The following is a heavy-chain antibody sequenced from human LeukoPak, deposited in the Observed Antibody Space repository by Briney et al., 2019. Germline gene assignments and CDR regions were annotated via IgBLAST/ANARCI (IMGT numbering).Heavy chain of an antibody. CDR1: GRSFSGYY. V-gene: IGHV4-34*01. CDR3: ARGYSSGWYPFY. J-gene: IGHJ4*02. Sequence: SETLSLTCAVYGRSFSGYYWSWIRQPPGKGLEWIGEINHSGSTNYNPSLKSRVTISVDTSKNQFSLKLSSVTAADTAVYYCARGYSSGWYPFYWGQGTLVTVSS. D-gene: IGHD6-19*01. CDR2: INHSGST.